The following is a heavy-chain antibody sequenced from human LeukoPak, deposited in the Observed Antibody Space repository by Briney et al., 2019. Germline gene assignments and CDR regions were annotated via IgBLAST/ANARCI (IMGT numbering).Heavy chain of an antibody. D-gene: IGHD2-2*02. Sequence: GGSLRLSCAASGFTFRYSAMSWVRQAPGKGLEWVSTVTGDGITTYYGNSVKGRFTISRDNSKNTVYLQLNSLRADDTAVYYCAKDSPLVGYTRDWSSNSFDPWGQGTLVTVSS. CDR3: AKDSPLVGYTRDWSSNSFDP. J-gene: IGHJ5*02. CDR2: VTGDGITT. CDR1: GFTFRYSA. V-gene: IGHV3-23*01.